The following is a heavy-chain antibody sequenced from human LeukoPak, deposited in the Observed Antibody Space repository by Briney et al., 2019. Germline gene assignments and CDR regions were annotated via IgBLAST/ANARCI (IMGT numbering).Heavy chain of an antibody. D-gene: IGHD2-2*01. CDR2: IHPSGTT. J-gene: IGHJ4*02. V-gene: IGHV4-34*01. CDR1: DGSSGYY. CDR3: SRGRDQSKTGDY. Sequence: PSETLSLTCAVYDGSSGYYWSWIRQPPGKGLEWIGEIHPSGTTGFNPSLKSRASISADTSKNQFSLKLTSVTAADTALYYCSRGRDQSKTGDYWGQGTLVTVSS.